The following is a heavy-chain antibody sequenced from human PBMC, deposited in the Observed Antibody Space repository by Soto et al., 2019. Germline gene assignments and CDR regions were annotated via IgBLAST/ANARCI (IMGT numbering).Heavy chain of an antibody. D-gene: IGHD7-27*01. CDR2: ISSSSGLI. CDR1: GFTVSSYT. V-gene: IGHV3-21*01. Sequence: PGGSLRLSCAASGFTVSSYTMNWVRQAPGKGLEWVSSISSSSGLIYYADSLKGRLTISRDNAKNSLFLQMNSLRAEDTAVYYCARDSWGGMDVWGQGTTVTVSS. CDR3: ARDSWGGMDV. J-gene: IGHJ6*02.